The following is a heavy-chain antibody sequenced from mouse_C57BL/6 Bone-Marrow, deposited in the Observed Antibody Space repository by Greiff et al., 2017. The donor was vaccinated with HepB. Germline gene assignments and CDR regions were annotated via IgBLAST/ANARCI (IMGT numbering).Heavy chain of an antibody. V-gene: IGHV6-3*01. J-gene: IGHJ3*01. CDR2: IRLKADNYAT. Sequence: EVQRVESGGGLVQPGGSMKLSCVASGFTFSNYWMNWVRQSPEKGLEWVAQIRLKADNYATHYAESVKGRFTISRDDSKSSVYLQMNNLRAEDTGIYYCTLLLPGRGGVAYWGQGTLVTVSA. D-gene: IGHD1-1*01. CDR1: GFTFSNYW. CDR3: TLLLPGRGGVAY.